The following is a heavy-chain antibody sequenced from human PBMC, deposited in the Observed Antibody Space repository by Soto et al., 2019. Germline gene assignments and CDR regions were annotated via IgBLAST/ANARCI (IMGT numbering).Heavy chain of an antibody. J-gene: IGHJ4*02. CDR1: GFTISSYA. CDR2: ISDRGDTT. CDR3: AKDKPGTTSYDY. D-gene: IGHD1-1*01. Sequence: GGSLRLSCAAAGFTISSYAMSWVRQAPGKGLGWVSAISDRGDTTHYADSVKGRFTIARGTSTNTPYLQMNTLRAEDTAVYYCAKDKPGTTSYDYWGQGALVTVSS. V-gene: IGHV3-23*01.